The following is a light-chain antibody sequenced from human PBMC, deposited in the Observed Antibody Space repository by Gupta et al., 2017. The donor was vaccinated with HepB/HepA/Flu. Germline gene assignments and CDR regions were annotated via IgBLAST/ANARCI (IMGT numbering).Light chain of an antibody. CDR3: HQEDNTPKT. CDR1: QNLFYSSNNKNY. CDR2: WAS. Sequence: DIVMTQSPDSLAVSLGERATINCKSSQNLFYSSNNKNYLAWYQQKPGQPPKLLIYWASTRESGVPDRFSGSGSGTDFTLTISSLQAEDVAVYYCHQEDNTPKTFGQGTKVEIK. J-gene: IGKJ1*01. V-gene: IGKV4-1*01.